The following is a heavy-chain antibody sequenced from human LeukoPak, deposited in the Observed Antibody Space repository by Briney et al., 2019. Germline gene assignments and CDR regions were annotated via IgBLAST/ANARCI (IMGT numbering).Heavy chain of an antibody. V-gene: IGHV3-21*01. CDR3: ARSPVAGKDY. Sequence: GGSLRLSCAASGFTFSSYSMNWVRQAPGKGLEWVSSISSSSSYIYYADSVKGRFTISRDNAENSLYLQMNSLRAEDTAVYYCARSPVAGKDYWGQGTLVTVSS. J-gene: IGHJ4*02. CDR2: ISSSSSYI. CDR1: GFTFSSYS. D-gene: IGHD6-19*01.